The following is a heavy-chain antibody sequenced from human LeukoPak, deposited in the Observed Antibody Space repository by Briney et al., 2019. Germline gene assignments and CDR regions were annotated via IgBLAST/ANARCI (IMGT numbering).Heavy chain of an antibody. J-gene: IGHJ4*02. CDR2: MSGSGGST. D-gene: IGHD1-26*01. CDR3: AKDNVEMATIVDFDY. Sequence: GGSLRLSCAASGFTFSSYGMSWVRQAPGKGLEWVTSMSGSGGSTYYADSVKGRFTISRDNSKNTLFLQMNSLRAEDTAVYYCAKDNVEMATIVDFDYWGQGTLVTVSS. V-gene: IGHV3-23*01. CDR1: GFTFSSYG.